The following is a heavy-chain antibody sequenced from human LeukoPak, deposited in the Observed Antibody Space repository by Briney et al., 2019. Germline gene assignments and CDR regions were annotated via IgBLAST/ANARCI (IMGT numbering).Heavy chain of an antibody. CDR1: GFTFSSYS. CDR3: ALHGGSI. V-gene: IGHV3-21*04. J-gene: IGHJ3*02. Sequence: GGSLRLSCAASGFTFSSYSMNWVRQAPGKGLEWVSSVSGSSSYIYYADSVKGRFTISRDNSKNTLYLQMNSLRAEDTAVYYCALHGGSIWGQGTMVTVSS. CDR2: VSGSSSYI. D-gene: IGHD6-25*01.